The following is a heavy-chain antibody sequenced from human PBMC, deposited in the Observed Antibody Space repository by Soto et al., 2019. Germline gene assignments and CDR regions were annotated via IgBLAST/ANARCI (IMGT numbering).Heavy chain of an antibody. CDR3: ASGTMVRGVIITFGWFDP. Sequence: QVQLVQSGAEVKKPGSSVKVSCKASGGTFSSYAISWVRQAPGQGLEWMGGIIPIFGTANYAQKFQGRVTITADESTSTADMELSSLRSEDTAVYYCASGTMVRGVIITFGWFDPWGQGTLVTVSS. CDR1: GGTFSSYA. J-gene: IGHJ5*02. CDR2: IIPIFGTA. V-gene: IGHV1-69*12. D-gene: IGHD3-10*01.